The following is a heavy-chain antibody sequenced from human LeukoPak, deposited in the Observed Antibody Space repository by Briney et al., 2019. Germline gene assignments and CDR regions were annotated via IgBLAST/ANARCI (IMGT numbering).Heavy chain of an antibody. CDR1: GFTFRSYA. CDR3: AKRGYTYDFDY. Sequence: QPGGSLRLSCAASGFTFRSYAMKWVRQAPGKGLEWVSAISGNGGSTYYADSVKGRFTISRDNSKNTVYLQMNSLRAEDTAVYYCAKRGYTYDFDYWGQGTLVTVSS. J-gene: IGHJ4*02. CDR2: ISGNGGST. V-gene: IGHV3-23*01. D-gene: IGHD5-18*01.